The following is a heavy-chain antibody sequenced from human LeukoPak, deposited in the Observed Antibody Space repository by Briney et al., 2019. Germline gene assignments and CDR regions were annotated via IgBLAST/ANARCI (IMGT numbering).Heavy chain of an antibody. Sequence: PGRSLRLSCAASGFTFSSYSMNWVRQAPGKGLEWVSYIGGTIDYADSVKGRFTISTDNARNSVYLQMNSLTDEDTGVYYCVRDYNYAFDYWGQGILVTVSS. CDR3: VRDYNYAFDY. D-gene: IGHD3-16*01. J-gene: IGHJ4*02. V-gene: IGHV3-48*02. CDR1: GFTFSSYS. CDR2: IGGTI.